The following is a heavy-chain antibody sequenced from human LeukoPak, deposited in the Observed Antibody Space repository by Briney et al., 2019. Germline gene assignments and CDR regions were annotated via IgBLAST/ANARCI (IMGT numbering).Heavy chain of an antibody. CDR2: ISSSSSYI. V-gene: IGHV3-21*01. J-gene: IGHJ4*02. CDR3: ARGPYSSGWYRY. Sequence: GGSLRLSCAASGFTFSSYSMNWVRQAPGKGLEWVSSISSSSSYIYYADSVKGRFTISRDNAKNSLYLQMNSLRAEDTAVYYCARGPYSSGWYRYWGQGTLVTVSS. CDR1: GFTFSSYS. D-gene: IGHD6-19*01.